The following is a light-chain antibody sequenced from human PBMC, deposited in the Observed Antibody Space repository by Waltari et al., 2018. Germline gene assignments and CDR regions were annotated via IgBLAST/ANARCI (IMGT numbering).Light chain of an antibody. CDR2: EVT. CDR1: SLDIGFYKL. J-gene: IGLJ1*01. V-gene: IGLV2-23*02. Sequence: QSPLTQPASVSVSPGQSITISCTGTSLDIGFYKLVSWYQQYPGKAPKVMIYEVTKRPSGVSNRFSGSKSGNTASLTISGLQAEDEADYYCFSYAGTSSGVFGTGTKVTVL. CDR3: FSYAGTSSGV.